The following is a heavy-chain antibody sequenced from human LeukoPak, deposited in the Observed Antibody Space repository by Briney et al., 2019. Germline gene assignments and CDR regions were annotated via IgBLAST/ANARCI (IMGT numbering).Heavy chain of an antibody. J-gene: IGHJ4*02. CDR2: IYSVGST. V-gene: IGHV3-53*01. D-gene: IGHD4-23*01. Sequence: GGSLRLSCAASGFTVSSNYMSWVRQAPGKGLEWVSVIYSVGSTYYADSVKGRFTISRDNSKNTLYLQMNSLRAEDTAVYYCAKDHYGGNSAGYFDYWGQGTLVTVSS. CDR3: AKDHYGGNSAGYFDY. CDR1: GFTVSSNY.